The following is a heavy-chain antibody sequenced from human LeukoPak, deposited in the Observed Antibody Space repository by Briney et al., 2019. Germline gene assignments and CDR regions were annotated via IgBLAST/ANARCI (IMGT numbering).Heavy chain of an antibody. CDR1: GFTLSSHA. Sequence: GGSLTLSCTASGFTLSSHAMTWPRQTAGKGLQWVSNITGGGGGAYYADSVKVRVSSSRDNSKITLFLQMDSLRPEDTAMYYCAKVRGDLVHLQDDFDYWGQGTLVTASS. J-gene: IGHJ4*02. D-gene: IGHD6-6*01. V-gene: IGHV3-23*01. CDR2: ITGGGGGA. CDR3: AKVRGDLVHLQDDFDY.